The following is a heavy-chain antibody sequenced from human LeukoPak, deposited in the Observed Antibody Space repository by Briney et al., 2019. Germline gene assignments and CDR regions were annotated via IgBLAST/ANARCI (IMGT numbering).Heavy chain of an antibody. D-gene: IGHD3-10*01. Sequence: SETLSLTCSVSAGSISSSSWWSWVRQSPVKGLEWIGEIYLYGTTNYNPSLKSRVTMSVDRSKNQFSLKLSSVTAADTAVYYCARDPTLVRGKDYYYYGMDVWGQGTTVTVSS. CDR1: AGSISSSSW. CDR3: ARDPTLVRGKDYYYYGMDV. CDR2: IYLYGTT. J-gene: IGHJ6*02. V-gene: IGHV4-4*02.